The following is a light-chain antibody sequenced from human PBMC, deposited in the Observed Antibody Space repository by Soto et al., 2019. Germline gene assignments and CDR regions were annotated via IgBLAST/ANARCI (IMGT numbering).Light chain of an antibody. CDR3: SSYTSTSTYV. V-gene: IGLV2-14*01. CDR2: DVS. J-gene: IGLJ1*01. CDR1: SSDVGGYNY. Sequence: QSVLTQPASVSGSPGQSIAISCTGTSSDVGGYNYVCWYQQHPGKAPKLMIYDVSNRPSGVSDRFSGSKSGNTASLTISGIPAEDEADYYCSSYTSTSTYVFGTGTKVTVL.